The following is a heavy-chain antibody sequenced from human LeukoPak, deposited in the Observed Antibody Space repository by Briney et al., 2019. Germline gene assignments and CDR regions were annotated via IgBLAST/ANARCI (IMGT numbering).Heavy chain of an antibody. CDR1: GYTFTAYY. J-gene: IGHJ4*02. D-gene: IGHD2/OR15-2a*01. CDR2: INPKSGDT. Sequence: ASVKVSCKASGYTFTAYYIHWVRQAPGQGLEWMGRINPKSGDTNYAQKFQGRVTMTRDTSVSTAYMELSGLTSDDTAVYYFVRKDYFDTTFDYWGQGTLVTVPS. CDR3: VRKDYFDTTFDY. V-gene: IGHV1-2*02.